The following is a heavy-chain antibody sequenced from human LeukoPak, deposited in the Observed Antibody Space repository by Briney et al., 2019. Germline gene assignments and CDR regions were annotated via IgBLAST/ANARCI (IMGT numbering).Heavy chain of an antibody. CDR3: ATGSHVVVVAAFDY. Sequence: SESLSLTCTVSGGSISSYYWSWIRQPAGKGLEWIGRIYTSGSTNYNPSLKSRVTISVDTSKNQFSLKLSSVTAADTAVYYCATGSHVVVVAAFDYWGQGALVTVSS. CDR1: GGSISSYY. V-gene: IGHV4-4*07. D-gene: IGHD2-15*01. J-gene: IGHJ4*02. CDR2: IYTSGST.